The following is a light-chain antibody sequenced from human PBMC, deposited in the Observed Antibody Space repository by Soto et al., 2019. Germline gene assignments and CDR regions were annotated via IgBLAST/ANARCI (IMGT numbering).Light chain of an antibody. J-gene: IGKJ1*01. Sequence: DIKVTLSPSTLSSAVKERVTLTCRDSQTIGQWLAWYQQKSGHASKLLIFDASGLQSGVPSRFSGSRSGRHFTLTISSLQPEDFPTYYCQQRYIPPVTFGQGTKVDIK. V-gene: IGKV1-5*01. CDR3: QQRYIPPVT. CDR1: QTIGQW. CDR2: DAS.